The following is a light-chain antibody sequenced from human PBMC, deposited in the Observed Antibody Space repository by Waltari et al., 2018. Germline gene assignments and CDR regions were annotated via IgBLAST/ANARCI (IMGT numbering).Light chain of an antibody. J-gene: IGLJ1*01. CDR1: SSDVGSPNL. CDR2: GVT. CDR3: YSYAGGRV. Sequence: QSALTQPASVSGSPGQSITISCTGRSSDVGSPNLVSLYLQHPAKAPKLIIYGVTQRPSGVSNRFSGSKSGNTASLTISGLQAEDEADYYCYSYAGGRVFGTGTKVTVL. V-gene: IGLV2-23*02.